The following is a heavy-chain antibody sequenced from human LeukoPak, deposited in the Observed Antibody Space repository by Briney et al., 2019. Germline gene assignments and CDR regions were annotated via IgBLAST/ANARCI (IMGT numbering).Heavy chain of an antibody. CDR3: ARDKTGTTYGYFDY. J-gene: IGHJ4*02. CDR1: GFTVSSNY. D-gene: IGHD1-7*01. Sequence: PGGSLRLCCAAPGFTVSSNYMSWVRQAPGKGLEWVSVIYSGGSTYYADSVKGRFTISRANSKNTLYLPMSSLRAEDTAVYYCARDKTGTTYGYFDYWGQGTLVTVPS. CDR2: IYSGGST. V-gene: IGHV3-66*02.